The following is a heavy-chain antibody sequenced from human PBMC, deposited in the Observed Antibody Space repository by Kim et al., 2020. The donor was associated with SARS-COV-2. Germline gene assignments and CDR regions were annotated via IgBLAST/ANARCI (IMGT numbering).Heavy chain of an antibody. Sequence: PSPQSRVTISVDTAKNQFSLKLSSVTAADTAVYYCARDSSSWTIYGMDVWGQGTTVTVSS. CDR3: ARDSSSWTIYGMDV. V-gene: IGHV4-31*02. J-gene: IGHJ6*02. D-gene: IGHD6-13*01.